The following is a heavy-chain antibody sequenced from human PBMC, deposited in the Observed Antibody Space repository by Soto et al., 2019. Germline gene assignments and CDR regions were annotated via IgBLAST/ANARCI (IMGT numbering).Heavy chain of an antibody. D-gene: IGHD1-26*01. J-gene: IGHJ4*02. CDR2: INPKSGGT. Sequence: ASVKVSCKASGYTFTVYYMHWVRQAPGQGLEWMGWINPKSGGTMYPQKFQGRVTMTWDTSISTAYMALTRLRSDDTAVYYCARDLVKGGGSAGFDYWGQGTLVTVSS. CDR3: ARDLVKGGGSAGFDY. CDR1: GYTFTVYY. V-gene: IGHV1-2*02.